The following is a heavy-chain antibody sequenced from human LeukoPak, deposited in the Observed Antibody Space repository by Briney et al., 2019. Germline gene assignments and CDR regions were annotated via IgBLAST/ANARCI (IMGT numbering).Heavy chain of an antibody. D-gene: IGHD3-22*01. V-gene: IGHV1-2*06. Sequence: GASVKVSCKASGYTFTGYYMHWVRQAPGQGLEWMGRINPNSGGTNYAQKFQGRVTMTRDTSISTAYMELSRLRSDDTAVYYCATVRPRSYYDSSGYYSHFDYWGQGTLVTVSS. J-gene: IGHJ4*02. CDR1: GYTFTGYY. CDR2: INPNSGGT. CDR3: ATVRPRSYYDSSGYYSHFDY.